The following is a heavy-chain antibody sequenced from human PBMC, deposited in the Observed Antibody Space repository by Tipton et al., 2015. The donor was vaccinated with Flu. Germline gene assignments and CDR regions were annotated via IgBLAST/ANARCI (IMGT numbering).Heavy chain of an antibody. D-gene: IGHD3-10*01. CDR2: IHRTGSP. V-gene: IGHV4-38-2*02. CDR1: GDSIGSDYY. J-gene: IGHJ2*01. Sequence: TLSLTCSVSGDSIGSDYYWGWIRQPPGKGLEWIGNIHRTGSPYYNPSLTSRVTITVDTSKNLFSLRLTSVTAADMAVYYCARALWFGSDWYFDLWGRGTLVTVSS. CDR3: ARALWFGSDWYFDL.